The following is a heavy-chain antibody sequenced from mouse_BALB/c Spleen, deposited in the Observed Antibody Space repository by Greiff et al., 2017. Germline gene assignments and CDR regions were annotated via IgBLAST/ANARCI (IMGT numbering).Heavy chain of an antibody. CDR2: IDPFNGGT. V-gene: IGHV1S135*01. D-gene: IGHD1-1*01. CDR1: GYSFTSYY. CDR3: ARRNHYEGFAY. J-gene: IGHJ3*01. Sequence: EVKLMESGPELMKPGASVKISCKASGYSFTSYYMHWVKQSHGKSLEWIGYIDPFNGGTSYNQKFKGKATLTVDKSSSTAYMHLSSLTSEDSAVYYCARRNHYEGFAYWGQGTLVTVSA.